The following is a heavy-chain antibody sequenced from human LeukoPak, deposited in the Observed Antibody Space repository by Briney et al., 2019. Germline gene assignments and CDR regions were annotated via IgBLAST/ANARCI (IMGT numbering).Heavy chain of an antibody. CDR1: GFTVSSNY. Sequence: PGGSLRLSXAASGFTVSSNYMSWVRQAPGKGLEWVSVIYSGGSTYYADSVKGRFTISRDNSKNTLYLQMNSLRAEDTAVYYCARIRDGYSYSGFDYWGQGTLVTVSS. V-gene: IGHV3-53*01. CDR3: ARIRDGYSYSGFDY. J-gene: IGHJ4*02. CDR2: IYSGGST. D-gene: IGHD5-24*01.